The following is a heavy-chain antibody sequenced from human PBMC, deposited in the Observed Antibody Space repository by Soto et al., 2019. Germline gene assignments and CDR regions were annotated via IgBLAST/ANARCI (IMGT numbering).Heavy chain of an antibody. CDR1: GGSISSSSYY. CDR3: ARHIVGTMMGDFDN. J-gene: IGHJ4*02. D-gene: IGHD1-26*01. CDR2: IYYSGST. Sequence: SETLSLTCTVSGGSISSSSYYWGWIRQPPGKGLQWIGSIYYSGSTYYNPSLKSRVTISVDTSKNQFSLKLSSVTAADTAVYYCARHIVGTMMGDFDNWGQGTLVTVSS. V-gene: IGHV4-39*01.